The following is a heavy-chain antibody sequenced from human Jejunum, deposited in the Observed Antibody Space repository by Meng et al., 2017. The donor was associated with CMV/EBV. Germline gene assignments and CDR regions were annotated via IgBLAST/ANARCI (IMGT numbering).Heavy chain of an antibody. CDR2: IYYSGNT. V-gene: IGHV4-61*01. CDR1: GASVNSGSYY. J-gene: IGHJ4*02. CDR3: ARGAPYYGDYVTH. Sequence: GASVNSGSYYWSWIRQPPGKGLGWIGYIYYSGNTNYNPSLKSRVAISADPPRHQISLKLSSVTAADTAVYYCARGAPYYGDYVTHWGPGALVTVSS. D-gene: IGHD2-21*01.